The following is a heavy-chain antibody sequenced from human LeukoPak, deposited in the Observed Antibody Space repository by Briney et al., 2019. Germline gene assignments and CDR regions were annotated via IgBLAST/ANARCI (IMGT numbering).Heavy chain of an antibody. J-gene: IGHJ4*02. D-gene: IGHD3-10*01. CDR3: ARGPMWFENY. V-gene: IGHV1-46*01. CDR1: GGTFSSYA. CDR2: INPSGGST. Sequence: ASVKVSCKASGGTFSSYAISWVRQAPGQGLEWMGIINPSGGSTSYAQKFQGRVTMTRDTSTNTVYMELSSLRSEDTAVYYCARGPMWFENYWGQGTLVTVSS.